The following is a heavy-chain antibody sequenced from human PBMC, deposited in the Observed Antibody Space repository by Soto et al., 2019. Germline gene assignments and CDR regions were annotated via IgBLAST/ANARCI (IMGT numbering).Heavy chain of an antibody. V-gene: IGHV3-9*01. D-gene: IGHD6-6*01. CDR1: GLTFDDYA. CDR2: ISWNSGSI. CDR3: AKGVWYSSSLDFDWFDP. J-gene: IGHJ5*02. Sequence: EVQLVESGGGLVQPGRSLRLSCAASGLTFDDYAMHWVRQAPGKGLEWVSGISWNSGSIGYADSVKGRFTISRDNAKNSLYLQMISLRAEDTALYYCAKGVWYSSSLDFDWFDPWGQGSLVSVSS.